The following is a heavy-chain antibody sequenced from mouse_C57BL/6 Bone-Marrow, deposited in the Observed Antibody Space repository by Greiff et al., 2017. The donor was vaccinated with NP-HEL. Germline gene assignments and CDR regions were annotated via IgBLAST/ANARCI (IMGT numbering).Heavy chain of an antibody. D-gene: IGHD2-5*01. J-gene: IGHJ2*01. CDR3: ARGGQYSNYEGY. Sequence: EVQLQQSGPVLVKPGASVKMSCKASGYTFTDYYMNWVKQSHGKSLEWIGVINPYNGGTSYNQKFKGKATLTVDKSSSTAYMELNSLTSEDSAVYYCARGGQYSNYEGYWGKGTTLTVSS. CDR2: INPYNGGT. CDR1: GYTFTDYY. V-gene: IGHV1-19*01.